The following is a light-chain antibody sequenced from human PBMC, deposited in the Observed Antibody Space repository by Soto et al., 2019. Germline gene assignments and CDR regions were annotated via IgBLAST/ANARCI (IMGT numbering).Light chain of an antibody. CDR3: QQYNSPPWT. CDR2: KAS. J-gene: IGKJ1*01. CDR1: QSISSW. V-gene: IGKV1-5*03. Sequence: DIQMTQSPSTLSASVGDRVTITCRASQSISSWLAWYQQKPGKAPKLLIYKASSLESGVPSRFSGSGSGTEFTLTISSLQPDDFATYYCQQYNSPPWTFGPGTKVEIK.